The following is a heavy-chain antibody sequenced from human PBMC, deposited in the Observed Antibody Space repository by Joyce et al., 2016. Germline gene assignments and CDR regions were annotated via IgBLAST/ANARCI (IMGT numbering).Heavy chain of an antibody. D-gene: IGHD3-10*01. CDR3: ARGGSMVFYGMDV. V-gene: IGHV1-69*01. J-gene: IGHJ6*02. CDR1: GGTFGSHS. Sequence: QVQLVQSGAEVKKPGSSVKVSCKAAGGTFGSHSFSWVRRAPGQGLEYMGGIITIINATNYAQKCQGRVTITADEPTSTVYMELSSLRSEDTAVYYCARGGSMVFYGMDVWGQGTTVTVSS. CDR2: IITIINAT.